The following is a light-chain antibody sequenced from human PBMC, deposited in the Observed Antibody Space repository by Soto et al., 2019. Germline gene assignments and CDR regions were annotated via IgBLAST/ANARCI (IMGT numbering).Light chain of an antibody. Sequence: EIVLTQSPGTLSLFPGERATLSCRVTLSINSDYLAWYQQKPGQAPRLLIYIASRRATGIPDRFSGGGSGTDFTLTINRLEPEDFAVYYCLQYGTSPWTFGQGTKVEIK. CDR1: LSINSDY. CDR3: LQYGTSPWT. CDR2: IAS. V-gene: IGKV3-20*01. J-gene: IGKJ1*01.